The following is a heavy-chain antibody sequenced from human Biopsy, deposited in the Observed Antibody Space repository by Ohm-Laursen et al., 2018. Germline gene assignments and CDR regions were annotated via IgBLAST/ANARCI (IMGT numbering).Heavy chain of an antibody. V-gene: IGHV4-38-2*01. Sequence: PPGTLSLTCPVFGFSISSGHYWGWLRQPPGKGLEWIGHVYYSGSTFYNSSLESRVTVSVDTSKNQFHLRLTSMSASDTAVYYCARHSLDDFWSGAHYYFDYWGLGTLVTVSS. CDR3: ARHSLDDFWSGAHYYFDY. D-gene: IGHD3-3*01. J-gene: IGHJ4*02. CDR1: GFSISSGHY. CDR2: VYYSGST.